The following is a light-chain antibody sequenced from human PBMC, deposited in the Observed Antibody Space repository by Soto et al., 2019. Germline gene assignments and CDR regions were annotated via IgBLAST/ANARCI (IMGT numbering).Light chain of an antibody. Sequence: EIVMTQSPATLSVSPGERATLSCRASQSVSRNLAWYQQKPGQAPRLLIYGASSRATGISDRFSGSGSGTDFTLTISRLEPEDFAVYYCQQYGSSFITFGQGTRLEIK. CDR3: QQYGSSFIT. CDR1: QSVSRN. V-gene: IGKV3-20*01. J-gene: IGKJ5*01. CDR2: GAS.